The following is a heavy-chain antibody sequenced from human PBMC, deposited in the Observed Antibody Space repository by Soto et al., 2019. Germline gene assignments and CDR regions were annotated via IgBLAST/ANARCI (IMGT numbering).Heavy chain of an antibody. J-gene: IGHJ5*02. CDR3: VRGLRRGYSVS. CDR2: MNPNTGVA. D-gene: IGHD2-2*03. Sequence: QVQLVQSGAEVKKPGASVKVSCKASGYTFTGYDVNWVRQATGQGLEWVGWMNPNTGVAGFAQKFQGRGTLTGNTSITTAYMELSSLRSADTAVYYCVRGLRRGYSVSWGQGTLVTVSS. CDR1: GYTFTGYD. V-gene: IGHV1-8*01.